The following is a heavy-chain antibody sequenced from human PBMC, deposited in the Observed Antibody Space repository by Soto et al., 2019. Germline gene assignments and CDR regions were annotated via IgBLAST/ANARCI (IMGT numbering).Heavy chain of an antibody. J-gene: IGHJ3*01. CDR2: INPANGNT. CDR1: GFTFSDTL. Sequence: QVQLVQSGAEMKKPGASVNISCQASGFTFSDTLINWVRQGPGQGLEWIGWINPANGNTRYSESFQGRVTISRHSAASTAYVALSELTSEDKAVYNCETDIVSVGPRTNDDFDVSGPVTMITI. CDR3: ETDIVSVGPRTNDDFDV. D-gene: IGHD1-26*01. V-gene: IGHV1-3*01.